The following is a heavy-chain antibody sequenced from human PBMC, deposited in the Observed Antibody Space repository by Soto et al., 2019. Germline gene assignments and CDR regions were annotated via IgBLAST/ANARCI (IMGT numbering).Heavy chain of an antibody. CDR1: GFTFSSYG. J-gene: IGHJ4*02. D-gene: IGHD2-15*01. CDR2: IWYDGSNK. Sequence: GGSLRLSCAASGFTFSSYGMHWVRQAPGKGLEWVAVIWYDGSNKYYADSVKGRFTISRDNSKNTLYLQMNSLRAEDTAVYYCARDPVVVVAARTGYYFDYWGQGTLVTVSS. V-gene: IGHV3-33*01. CDR3: ARDPVVVVAARTGYYFDY.